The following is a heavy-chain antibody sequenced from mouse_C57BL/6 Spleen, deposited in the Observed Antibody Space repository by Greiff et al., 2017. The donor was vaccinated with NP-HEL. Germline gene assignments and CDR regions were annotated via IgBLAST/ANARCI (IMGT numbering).Heavy chain of an antibody. CDR3: ARSGYGSSYRYFDV. Sequence: VQLQQSGPVLVKPGASVKMSCKASGYTFTDYYMNWVKQSHGKSLEWIGVINPYNGGTSYNQKFKGKATLTVDKSSSTAYMELNSLTSEDSAVYYCARSGYGSSYRYFDVWGTGTTVTVSS. D-gene: IGHD1-1*01. J-gene: IGHJ1*03. CDR1: GYTFTDYY. CDR2: INPYNGGT. V-gene: IGHV1-19*01.